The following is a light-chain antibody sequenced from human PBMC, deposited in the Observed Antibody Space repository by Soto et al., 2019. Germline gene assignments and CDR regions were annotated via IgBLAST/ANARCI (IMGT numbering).Light chain of an antibody. J-gene: IGLJ1*01. CDR1: SSNIGSNY. V-gene: IGLV1-51*01. Sequence: QSVLTQPPSMSAAPGQRVTISCSGSSSNIGSNYVSWYQQLPGTAPKLLIYDNTKRPSGTPDRFSGSKSGTSATLAITGLQTGDEADYYCGTWDTNVGGVFGGGTKLTVL. CDR3: GTWDTNVGGV. CDR2: DNT.